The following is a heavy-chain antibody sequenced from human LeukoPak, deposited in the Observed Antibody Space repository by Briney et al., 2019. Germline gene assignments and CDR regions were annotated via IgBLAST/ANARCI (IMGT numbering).Heavy chain of an antibody. CDR3: AKGSDGSYFA. CDR2: ISGSGGRT. V-gene: IGHV3-23*01. Sequence: GASLTLSCPPSAFTFSRNAMSCVRQPPGKWLEWVSAISGSGGRTYYADSVNGRFTISRDNSKNTLYLQMNSLRAEDTAVYYCAKGSDGSYFAWGQGTMVTVSS. D-gene: IGHD1-26*01. J-gene: IGHJ3*01. CDR1: AFTFSRNA.